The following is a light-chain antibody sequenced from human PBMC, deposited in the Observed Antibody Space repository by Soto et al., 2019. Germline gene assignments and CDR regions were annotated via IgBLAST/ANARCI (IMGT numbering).Light chain of an antibody. CDR1: QSVINN. CDR3: QQYNKCPRT. Sequence: EIVMTQSPATLSVSPGERATLSCWASQSVINNLAWYQQIRGQAPRLLIYGASTRATSIPARFSGSGSGTEFTLTITSRQSEDFAVYYCQQYNKCPRTFGQGTKVEIK. V-gene: IGKV3-15*01. J-gene: IGKJ1*01. CDR2: GAS.